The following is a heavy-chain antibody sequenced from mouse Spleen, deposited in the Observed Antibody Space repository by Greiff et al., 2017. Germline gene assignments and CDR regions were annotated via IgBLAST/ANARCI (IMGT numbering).Heavy chain of an antibody. CDR1: GYTFTDYN. J-gene: IGHJ3*01. CDR3: ARGGVPFAY. Sequence: VQLQQSGPELVKPGASVKIPCKASGYTFTDYNMDWVKQSHGKSLEWIGDINPNNGGTIYNQKFKGKATLTVDKSSSTAYMELRSLTSEDTAVYYCARGGVPFAYWGQGTLVTVSA. CDR2: INPNNGGT. V-gene: IGHV1-18*01.